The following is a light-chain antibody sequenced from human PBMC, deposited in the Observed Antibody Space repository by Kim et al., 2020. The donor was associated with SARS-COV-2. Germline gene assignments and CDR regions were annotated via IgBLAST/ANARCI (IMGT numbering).Light chain of an antibody. CDR3: QAWDSSTVV. V-gene: IGLV3-1*01. CDR2: QES. Sequence: VSQGQKDSITCSGDKLGDKYACWYQQKPGQSPVLVIYQESKRPSGIPERFSGSNSGNTATLTISGTQAMDEADYYCQAWDSSTVVFGTGTKVTVL. CDR1: KLGDKY. J-gene: IGLJ1*01.